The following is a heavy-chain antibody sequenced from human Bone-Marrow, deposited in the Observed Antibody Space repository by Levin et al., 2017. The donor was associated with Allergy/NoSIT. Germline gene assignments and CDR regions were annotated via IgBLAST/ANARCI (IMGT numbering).Heavy chain of an antibody. CDR2: ISYDGSNK. Sequence: PGGSLRLSCAASGFTFSSYAMHWVRQAPGKGLEWVAVISYDGSNKYYADSVKGRFTISRDNSKNTLYLQMNSLRAEDTAVYYCASRTPILEWPTNWFDPWGQGTLVTVSS. D-gene: IGHD3-3*01. CDR1: GFTFSSYA. V-gene: IGHV3-30-3*01. CDR3: ASRTPILEWPTNWFDP. J-gene: IGHJ5*02.